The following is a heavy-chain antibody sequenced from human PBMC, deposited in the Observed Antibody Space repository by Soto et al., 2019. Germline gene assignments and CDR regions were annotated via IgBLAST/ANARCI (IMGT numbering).Heavy chain of an antibody. J-gene: IGHJ4*02. V-gene: IGHV4-31*03. D-gene: IGHD3-22*01. CDR3: ARDSGKYYYDSSGYYPPTYYFDY. CDR2: IYYSGST. Sequence: SETLSLTCTVSGGSISSGGYYWSWIRQHPGKGLEWIGYIYYSGSTYYNPSLKSRVTISVDTSKNRFSLKLSSVTAADTAVYYCARDSGKYYYDSSGYYPPTYYFDYWGQGTLVTVSS. CDR1: GGSISSGGYY.